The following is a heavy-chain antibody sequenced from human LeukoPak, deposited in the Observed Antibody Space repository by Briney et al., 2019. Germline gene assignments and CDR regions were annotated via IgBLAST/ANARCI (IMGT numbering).Heavy chain of an antibody. CDR1: GGTFSSYA. J-gene: IGHJ3*02. CDR2: IIPIFGTA. D-gene: IGHD3-22*01. V-gene: IGHV1-69*05. CDR3: ALRPIVVVIDAAFAI. Sequence: SVKVSCKASGGTFSSYAISWVRQAPGQGLEWMGRIIPIFGTANYAQKFQGRVTITTDESTSTAYLELSSLRSEETPVYYCALRPIVVVIDAAFAIWGQGPMVTVSS.